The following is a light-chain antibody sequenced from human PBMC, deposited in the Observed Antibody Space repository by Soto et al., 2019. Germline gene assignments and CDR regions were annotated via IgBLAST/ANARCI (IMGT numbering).Light chain of an antibody. CDR3: QQYGNSPWT. CDR2: GAS. J-gene: IGKJ1*01. Sequence: EIVLTQSPGTLSLSPGESATLPCRASQSVRSNYLAWYQQKPGQAPRLLIYGASTRATGTPDRFSGSGSGKDFALTVSRLEPEDFAVYFCQQYGNSPWTFGQGTKVEIK. V-gene: IGKV3-20*01. CDR1: QSVRSNY.